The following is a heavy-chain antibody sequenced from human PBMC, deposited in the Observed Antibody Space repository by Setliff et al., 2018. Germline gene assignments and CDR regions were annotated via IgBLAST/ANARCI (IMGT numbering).Heavy chain of an antibody. V-gene: IGHV4-61*10. CDR3: ARGFLRYDSGTYYTY. CDR2: INHSGGT. J-gene: IGHJ4*02. Sequence: ASETLSLTCTVSGGSVGNSYYYWNWVRQPAGKGLESIGDINHSGGTNYNPSLKSRVTVSIDTSKNHFSLKLSSVTAADTAVYYCARGFLRYDSGTYYTYWGQGTLVTVS. D-gene: IGHD3-10*01. CDR1: GGSVGNSYYY.